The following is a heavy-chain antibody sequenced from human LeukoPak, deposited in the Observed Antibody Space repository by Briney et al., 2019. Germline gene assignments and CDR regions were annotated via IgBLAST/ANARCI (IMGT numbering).Heavy chain of an antibody. V-gene: IGHV3-53*01. Sequence: PGRSLRLSCAASGFTVSSNYMSWVRQAPGKGLEWVSVIYSGGSTYYADSVKGRFTISRDNSKNTLYLQMNSLRAEDTAVYYCARHVAGPYYFDYWGQGTLVTVSS. CDR1: GFTVSSNY. D-gene: IGHD6-19*01. CDR3: ARHVAGPYYFDY. CDR2: IYSGGST. J-gene: IGHJ4*02.